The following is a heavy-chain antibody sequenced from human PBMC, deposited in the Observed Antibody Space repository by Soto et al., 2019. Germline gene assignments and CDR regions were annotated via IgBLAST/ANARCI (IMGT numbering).Heavy chain of an antibody. Sequence: ESGGGLVQPGGSLRLSCTASGFIVRNHEFNWVRQAPGKGLEWLSYINSDGTTYYAEAVKGRFTVSRDNAENSVHLQMSSLRAEDTAVYYCARETPHCGGDCFDYWGQGTLVTVSS. CDR3: ARETPHCGGDCFDY. V-gene: IGHV3-48*03. CDR2: INSDGTT. CDR1: GFIVRNHE. J-gene: IGHJ4*02. D-gene: IGHD2-21*02.